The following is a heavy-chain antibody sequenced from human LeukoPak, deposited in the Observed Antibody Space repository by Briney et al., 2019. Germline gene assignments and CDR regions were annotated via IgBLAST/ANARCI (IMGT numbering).Heavy chain of an antibody. V-gene: IGHV1-18*01. CDR1: GYTFTSYG. D-gene: IGHD3-3*01. CDR3: ARERYDFWSGYPRDFDY. J-gene: IGHJ4*02. CDR2: ISAYNGNT. Sequence: GASVKVSCKASGYTFTSYGISWVRQAPGQGLEWMAWISAYNGNTNYAQKLQGRVTMTTDTSTSTAYMELRSLRSDDTAVYYCARERYDFWSGYPRDFDYWGQGTLVTVSS.